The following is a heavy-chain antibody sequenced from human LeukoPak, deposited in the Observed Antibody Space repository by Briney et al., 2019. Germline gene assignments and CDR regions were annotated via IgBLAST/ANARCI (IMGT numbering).Heavy chain of an antibody. J-gene: IGHJ5*02. CDR3: ARRIAAAGNNWFDP. D-gene: IGHD6-13*01. CDR2: INAGNGNT. V-gene: IGHV1-3*01. CDR1: GYTFTSYA. Sequence: ASVKVSCKASGYTFTSYAMHWVRQAPGQRLEWMGWINAGNGNTKYLQKFQGRVTITRDTSASTAYMELSSLRSEDTAVYYCARRIAAAGNNWFDPWGQGTLVTVSS.